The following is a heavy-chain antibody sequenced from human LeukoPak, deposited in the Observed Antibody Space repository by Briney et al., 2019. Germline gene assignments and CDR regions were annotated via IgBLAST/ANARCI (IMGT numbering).Heavy chain of an antibody. V-gene: IGHV1-18*01. D-gene: IGHD3-10*01. CDR1: GYTLTSYG. CDR3: ARDRARDYWVY. CDR2: ISGYNGNM. J-gene: IGHJ4*02. Sequence: ASVKVSCKASGYTLTSYGISWVRQAPGQGLEWMGWISGYNGNMNYAQKFQGRVTMTTDTSTRTAYMELTSLRFDDTAVYYCARDRARDYWVYWGQGTLVTVSS.